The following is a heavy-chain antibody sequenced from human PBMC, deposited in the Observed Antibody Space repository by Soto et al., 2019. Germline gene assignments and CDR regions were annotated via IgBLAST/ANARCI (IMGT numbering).Heavy chain of an antibody. Sequence: QVQLVQSGAEGKKPGSSVKVSCKASGGTFSSYAISWVRQAPGQGLEWMGGIIPIFGTANYAQKFQGRVTITADESTSTAYMELSSLRSEDTAVYYCARTGYCSGGSCYSGFDYWGQGTLVTVSS. CDR2: IIPIFGTA. D-gene: IGHD2-15*01. CDR3: ARTGYCSGGSCYSGFDY. V-gene: IGHV1-69*01. J-gene: IGHJ4*02. CDR1: GGTFSSYA.